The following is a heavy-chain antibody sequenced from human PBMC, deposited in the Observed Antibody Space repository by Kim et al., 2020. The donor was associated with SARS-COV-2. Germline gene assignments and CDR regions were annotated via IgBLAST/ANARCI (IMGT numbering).Heavy chain of an antibody. V-gene: IGHV3-23*01. CDR1: GFTFNSYA. D-gene: IGHD3-3*01. CDR3: AKGSLSPDFHYGLGV. J-gene: IGHJ6*02. CDR2: ISGGSEFI. Sequence: GGSLRLSCAASGFTFNSYAMTWVRQAPGKELEWVSAISGGSEFIFYADSVRGRFTISRDNSKNTLWLQMNSLRAEDTAVYYCAKGSLSPDFHYGLGVWGQGTTVTVSS.